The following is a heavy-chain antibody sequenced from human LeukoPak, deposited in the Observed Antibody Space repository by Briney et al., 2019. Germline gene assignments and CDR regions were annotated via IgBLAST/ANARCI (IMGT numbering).Heavy chain of an antibody. Sequence: PGGSLRLSCAASGFTFSSYAMGWVRQAPGKGLEWVSTISNSGGSTYYADSVKGRFTISRDSSKNTLYLQMNSLRAEDTAVYYCAKAPPDSADYWGQGTLVTVSS. D-gene: IGHD3-22*01. CDR1: GFTFSSYA. J-gene: IGHJ4*02. CDR2: ISNSGGST. V-gene: IGHV3-23*01. CDR3: AKAPPDSADY.